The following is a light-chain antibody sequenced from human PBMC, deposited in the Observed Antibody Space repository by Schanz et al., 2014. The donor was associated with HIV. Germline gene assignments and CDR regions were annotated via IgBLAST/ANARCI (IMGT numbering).Light chain of an antibody. Sequence: EIVLTQSPGTLSLSPGERATLSCRASQSVSSNLAWYQQKPGQAPRLLIYGASSRATGIPDRFSGSGSGTDFTLTISSLEPEDFAVYYCQYFGNSGGTFGGGTKVEIK. V-gene: IGKV3-20*01. CDR2: GAS. CDR1: QSVSSN. CDR3: QYFGNSGGT. J-gene: IGKJ4*01.